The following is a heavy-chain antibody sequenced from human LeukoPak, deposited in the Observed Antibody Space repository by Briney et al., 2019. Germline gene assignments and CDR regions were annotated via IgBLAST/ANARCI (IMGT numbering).Heavy chain of an antibody. Sequence: GGSLRLSCAASGFAFSVYAMSWLRQPPGKGLEWVSTINANSGTTSYAASVRGRFTISRDNSKNTLYLQLNTLRADDTATYYCAKHYGSGTYYNYFTYWGQGTLVSVSS. V-gene: IGHV3-23*01. D-gene: IGHD3-10*01. CDR2: INANSGTT. CDR1: GFAFSVYA. J-gene: IGHJ4*02. CDR3: AKHYGSGTYYNYFTY.